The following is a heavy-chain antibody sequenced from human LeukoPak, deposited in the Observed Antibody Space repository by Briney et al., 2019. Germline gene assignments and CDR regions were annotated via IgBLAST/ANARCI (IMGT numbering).Heavy chain of an antibody. Sequence: GSQRLSCAASGLGFSSAMNWVRQAPGKGLEWVSAISGSGDRTYYGDSVKGRFTISRDNSKNTLYLQMNSLRAEDTAVYYCATGTGGSYTWGTYYFDYWGQGALVTVSS. CDR3: ATGTGGSYTWGTYYFDY. CDR2: ISGSGDRT. V-gene: IGHV3-23*01. J-gene: IGHJ4*02. CDR1: GLGFSSA. D-gene: IGHD1-26*01.